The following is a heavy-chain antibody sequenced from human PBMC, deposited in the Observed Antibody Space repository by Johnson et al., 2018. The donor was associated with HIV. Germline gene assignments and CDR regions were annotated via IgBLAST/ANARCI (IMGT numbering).Heavy chain of an antibody. CDR2: ISYDGSNK. V-gene: IGHV3-30*04. CDR3: ARATYYDSRDDAFDI. Sequence: VQLVESGGGVVQPGRSLRLSCAASGFTFSSYAMHWVRQAPGKGLEWVAVISYDGSNKYYADSVKGRFTISRDNSKNTLYLQMTSLRAEDTAVYYCARATYYDSRDDAFDIWGQGTMVTVSS. J-gene: IGHJ3*02. D-gene: IGHD3-22*01. CDR1: GFTFSSYA.